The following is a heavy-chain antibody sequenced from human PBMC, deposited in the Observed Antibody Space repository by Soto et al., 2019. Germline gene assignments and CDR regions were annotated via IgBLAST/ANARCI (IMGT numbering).Heavy chain of an antibody. Sequence: TSETLSLTCTVSGGSISVNNYYWGWFRQTPGKGLEWIGNIYYTGSTYYNPSLKSRLSMSVDTSKSQFSLNLNSVTAADTAVYYCARLPRYDFWTWGQGALVTVSS. D-gene: IGHD3-3*01. J-gene: IGHJ5*02. V-gene: IGHV4-39*01. CDR2: IYYTGST. CDR3: ARLPRYDFWT. CDR1: GGSISVNNYY.